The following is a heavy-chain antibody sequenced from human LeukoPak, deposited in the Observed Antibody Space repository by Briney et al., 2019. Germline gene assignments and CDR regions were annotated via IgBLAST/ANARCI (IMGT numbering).Heavy chain of an antibody. CDR3: ARTVRSGSYLRAAFDI. J-gene: IGHJ3*02. D-gene: IGHD1-26*01. CDR2: IYTSGST. V-gene: IGHV4-61*02. CDR1: GGSISSGSYY. Sequence: SQTLSLTCTVSGGSISSGSYYWSWIRRPAGKGLEWIGRIYTSGSTNYNPSLKSRVTISVDTSKSQFSLKLSSVTAADTAVYYCARTVRSGSYLRAAFDIWGQGTMVTVSS.